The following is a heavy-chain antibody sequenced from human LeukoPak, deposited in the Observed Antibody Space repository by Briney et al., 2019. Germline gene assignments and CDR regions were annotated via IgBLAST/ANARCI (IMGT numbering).Heavy chain of an antibody. CDR3: ARDPHGYWWFDP. V-gene: IGHV3-74*03. D-gene: IGHD5-18*01. CDR2: INSDGSST. Sequence: GGSLRLSCAASGFTFSNYWMHWVRQAPGKGLVWFSRINSDGSSTTYADSVKGRFTISRDNAKNTLYLQMNSLRAEDTAVYYCARDPHGYWWFDPWGQGTLVTVSS. CDR1: GFTFSNYW. J-gene: IGHJ5*02.